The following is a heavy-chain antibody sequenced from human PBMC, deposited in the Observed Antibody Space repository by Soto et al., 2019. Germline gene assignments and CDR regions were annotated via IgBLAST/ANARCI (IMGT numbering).Heavy chain of an antibody. J-gene: IGHJ3*01. CDR2: ISYDGNNK. CDR1: GFIFNDYG. Sequence: GGSLRLSCEASGFIFNDYGMHWVRQAPGRGLDWLAVISYDGNNKYYAKSVKGRFTISRDNSKNALFLHMDSLRPEDTAVCHCVKGDLDTAVVNSPGAFDFWGPGTMVTVSS. V-gene: IGHV3-30*18. D-gene: IGHD5-18*01. CDR3: VKGDLDTAVVNSPGAFDF.